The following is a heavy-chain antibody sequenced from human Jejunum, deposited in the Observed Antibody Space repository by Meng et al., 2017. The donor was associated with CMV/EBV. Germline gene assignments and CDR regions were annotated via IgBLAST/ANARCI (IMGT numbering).Heavy chain of an antibody. J-gene: IGHJ4*02. V-gene: IGHV3-7*01. CDR2: IKEDGSQT. CDR3: ARYNSSASHDF. Sequence: WVRQAPGKGLEWVDNIKEDGSQTSYVDSVKGRFTISRDNARNSLCLQMNSLRVEDTAMYYCARYNSSASHDFWGQGTLVTVSS. D-gene: IGHD6-19*01.